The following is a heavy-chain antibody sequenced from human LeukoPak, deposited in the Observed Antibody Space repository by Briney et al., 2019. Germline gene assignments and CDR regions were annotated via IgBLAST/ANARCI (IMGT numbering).Heavy chain of an antibody. J-gene: IGHJ4*02. CDR3: ARDPGQQLVQLNYFDY. CDR2: ISYDGSNK. V-gene: IGHV3-30*04. CDR1: GFTFGDYA. Sequence: GGSLRLSCTTSGFTFGDYAMHWVRQAPGKGLEWVAVISYDGSNKYYADSVKGRFTISRDNSKNTLYLQMNSLRAEDTAVYYCARDPGQQLVQLNYFDYWGQGTLVTVSS. D-gene: IGHD6-13*01.